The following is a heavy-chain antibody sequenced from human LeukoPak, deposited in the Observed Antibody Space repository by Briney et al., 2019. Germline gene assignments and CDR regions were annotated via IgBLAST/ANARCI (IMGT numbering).Heavy chain of an antibody. V-gene: IGHV3-48*02. Sequence: PGGSLRLSCAASGFTFSSYSMNWVRQAPGKGLEWVSYISTGSSTIYYADSVKGRFTISRDNAKNPLYLQMNSLRDEDTAVYYCARGDWFDPWGQGTLVTVSS. CDR2: ISTGSSTI. CDR1: GFTFSSYS. CDR3: ARGDWFDP. J-gene: IGHJ5*02.